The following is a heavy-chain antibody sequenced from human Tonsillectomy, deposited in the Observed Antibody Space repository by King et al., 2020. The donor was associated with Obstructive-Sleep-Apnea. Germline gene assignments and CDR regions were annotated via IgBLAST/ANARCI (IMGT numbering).Heavy chain of an antibody. CDR2: ISARGGST. V-gene: IGHV3-23*04. J-gene: IGHJ4*02. CDR3: AKAPPPPLVRGDLGFDY. Sequence: VQLVESGGGLVQPGGSLRLSCAASGFTFTNYAMSWVRQAPGKGLEWVSGISARGGSTYYADSVKGRLPISRDTSKNTLYLQMNSLRAEDTAIYYCAKAPPPPLVRGDLGFDYWGQGTLVTVSS. D-gene: IGHD3-10*01. CDR1: GFTFTNYA.